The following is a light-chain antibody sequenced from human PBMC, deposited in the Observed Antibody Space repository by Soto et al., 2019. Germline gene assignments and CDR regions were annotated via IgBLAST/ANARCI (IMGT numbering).Light chain of an antibody. J-gene: IGKJ5*01. CDR2: GAF. CDR1: QSVSSSY. V-gene: IGKV3-20*01. CDR3: QQYGSSPIT. Sequence: EIVLTQSPGTLALSPGERATLSCRASQSVSSSYLAWYQQKPGQAPRLLIYGAFSRATSIPDRFSGSGSGPDFTLTISRLEPEDFAVYYCQQYGSSPITFGQGTRLEIK.